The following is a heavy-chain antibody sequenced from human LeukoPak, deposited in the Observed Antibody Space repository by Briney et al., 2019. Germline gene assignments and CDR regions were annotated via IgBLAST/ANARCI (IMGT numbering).Heavy chain of an antibody. D-gene: IGHD3/OR15-3a*01. V-gene: IGHV3-74*01. Sequence: GGSLRLSCAASGFTFSTYWMHWVRQAPGTGLVWVSRIKTDGSNTGYADSVKGRFTISRDNAKNTLYLQMNSLRAEDTAVYYCARAGTGSRNAFDIWGQGTMVTVSS. CDR2: IKTDGSNT. CDR1: GFTFSTYW. CDR3: ARAGTGSRNAFDI. J-gene: IGHJ3*02.